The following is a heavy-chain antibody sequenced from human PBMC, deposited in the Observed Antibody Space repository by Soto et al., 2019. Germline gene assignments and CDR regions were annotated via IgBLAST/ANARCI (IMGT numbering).Heavy chain of an antibody. CDR2: IYSGGNT. D-gene: IGHD3-10*01. V-gene: IGHV3-53*01. CDR1: GFIVSSKY. J-gene: IGHJ4*02. Sequence: GGSLRLSCAASGFIVSSKYMSWVRQAPGKGLGCVSVIYSGGNTYYADSVKGRFTISRDDSKDTVFLQMNSLRAEDTAVYYCARQNTFGEFDYWGQGTLVTVYS. CDR3: ARQNTFGEFDY.